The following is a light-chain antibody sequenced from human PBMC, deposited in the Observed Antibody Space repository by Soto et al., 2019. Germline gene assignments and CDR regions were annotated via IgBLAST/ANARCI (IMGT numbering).Light chain of an antibody. CDR2: GAS. CDR1: QSVSSNY. V-gene: IGKV3-20*01. CDR3: QQYGSSPWT. Sequence: EIVLTQSPGTLSLSPGERATLSCRASQSVSSNYLAWYQQKPGQAPRPLIYGASSRATGTPDRFSGSGAGTVFTLTISRLESEDFAVYYCQQYGSSPWTFGQGTKVEIK. J-gene: IGKJ1*01.